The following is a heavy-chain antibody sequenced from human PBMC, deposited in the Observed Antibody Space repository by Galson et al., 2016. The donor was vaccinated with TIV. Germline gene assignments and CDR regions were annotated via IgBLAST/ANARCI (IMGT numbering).Heavy chain of an antibody. D-gene: IGHD1-26*01. J-gene: IGHJ4*02. CDR2: IKHDESET. Sequence: SLRLSCAASGFTFSNYWMSWVRQAPGKGLEWVANIKHDESETYYVGSVKGRFSIFRDNAKNSLYLQMGSLRAEDTAVYYCAREKMSGSQFGANFDYWGPGSLVTVSS. CDR1: GFTFSNYW. V-gene: IGHV3-7*01. CDR3: AREKMSGSQFGANFDY.